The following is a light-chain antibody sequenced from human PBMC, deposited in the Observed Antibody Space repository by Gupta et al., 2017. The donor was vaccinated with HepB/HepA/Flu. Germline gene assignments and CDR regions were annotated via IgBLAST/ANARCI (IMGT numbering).Light chain of an antibody. CDR1: SSDVGGYNY. J-gene: IGLJ3*02. CDR3: SSYTSSSTGV. V-gene: IGLV2-14*03. CDR2: DVS. Sequence: QSALTQSASVSGSPGQSITISCPGTSSDVGGYNYVSWYQQHPGKALKLMIYDVSNRPAGVSNRFSGSKSGNTASLTISGLQAEDEADYYCSSYTSSSTGVFGGGTKLTVL.